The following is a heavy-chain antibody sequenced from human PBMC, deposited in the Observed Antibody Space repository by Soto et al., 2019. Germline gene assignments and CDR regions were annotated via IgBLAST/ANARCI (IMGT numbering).Heavy chain of an antibody. Sequence: SETLSLTCTVSGAYIRTAHYYWGWIRQPPGKGLEWIGSFYVSGSSYYNPSLKSRVTISVDTSKKQFSLKLTSVTAADTAVYYCAVAPDYWGQGTLVTVSS. V-gene: IGHV4-39*01. CDR2: FYVSGSS. CDR3: AVAPDY. CDR1: GAYIRTAHYY. J-gene: IGHJ4*02. D-gene: IGHD5-12*01.